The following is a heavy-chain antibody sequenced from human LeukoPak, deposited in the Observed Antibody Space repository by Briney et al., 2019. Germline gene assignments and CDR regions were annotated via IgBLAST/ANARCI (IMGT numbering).Heavy chain of an antibody. V-gene: IGHV4-4*07. CDR2: IYTSGST. D-gene: IGHD3-16*02. CDR3: AGTGHDYVWGSYQALDY. J-gene: IGHJ4*02. CDR1: GGSISSYY. Sequence: SETLSLTCTVSGGSISSYYWSWIRQPAGKGLEWIGRIYTSGSTNYNPSLKSRVTMSVDTSKNQFSLKLSSVTAADTAVYYCAGTGHDYVWGSYQALDYWGQGTLVTVSS.